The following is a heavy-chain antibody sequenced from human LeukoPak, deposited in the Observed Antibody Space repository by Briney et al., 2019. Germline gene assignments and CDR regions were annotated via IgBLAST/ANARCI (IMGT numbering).Heavy chain of an antibody. CDR3: AKAPVTTCSGAYCYPFDY. CDR2: IQYNGTTK. J-gene: IGHJ4*02. V-gene: IGHV3-30*02. D-gene: IGHD2-15*01. CDR1: GFIFKNYG. Sequence: GGSLRLSCAASGFIFKNYGMHWVRQAPGKGLEWVAFIQYNGTTKDYADSVKGRFTISRDSYKNTLYLQMDSLRAEDAAVYYCAKAPVTTCSGAYCYPFDYWGQGTLVTVSS.